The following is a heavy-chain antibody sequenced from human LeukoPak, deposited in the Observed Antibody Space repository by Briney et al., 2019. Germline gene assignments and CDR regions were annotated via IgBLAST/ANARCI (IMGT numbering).Heavy chain of an antibody. Sequence: SETLSLTCTVSGGSISSSSYYWGWIRQPPGKGLEWIGEVLHSGGSNYNPSLKSRVTISVDTSKNQFSLKVTSVTAADTAVYYCARGLRYGSGTLRWFDPWGQGTLVTVSS. D-gene: IGHD3-10*01. CDR1: GGSISSSSYY. CDR2: VLHSGGS. CDR3: ARGLRYGSGTLRWFDP. V-gene: IGHV4-39*07. J-gene: IGHJ5*02.